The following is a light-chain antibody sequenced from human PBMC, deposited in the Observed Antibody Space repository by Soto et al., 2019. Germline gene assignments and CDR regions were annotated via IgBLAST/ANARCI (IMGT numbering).Light chain of an antibody. CDR1: QSISSW. J-gene: IGKJ2*01. CDR3: QQYNPYSAT. V-gene: IGKV1-5*03. Sequence: DIQMTQSPSTLSASVGDRVTITCRASQSISSWLAWFQQKPGKAPKLLIYKASSLQSGVPSRFSGSESGTEFNLTISSLQPDDCATYYCQQYNPYSATFGQGTKVEIK. CDR2: KAS.